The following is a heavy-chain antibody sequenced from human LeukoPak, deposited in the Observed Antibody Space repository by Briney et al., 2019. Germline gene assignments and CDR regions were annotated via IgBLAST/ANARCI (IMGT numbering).Heavy chain of an antibody. CDR1: GFTFDDYA. CDR3: ARATVTIDY. D-gene: IGHD4-17*01. CDR2: IRWNSGSV. J-gene: IGHJ4*02. Sequence: GGSLRLSCAASGFTFDDYAMHWVRQAPGKGLEWVSGIRWNSGSVGYADSVKGRFTISRDNAKNTLYLQMNSLRAEDTAVYYCARATVTIDYWGQGTLVTVSS. V-gene: IGHV3-9*01.